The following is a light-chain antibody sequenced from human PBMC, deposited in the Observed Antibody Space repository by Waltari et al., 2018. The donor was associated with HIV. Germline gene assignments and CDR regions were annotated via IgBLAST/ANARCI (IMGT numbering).Light chain of an antibody. CDR1: TSNIGAGYD. Sequence: QSVLTQPPSVSGAPGQRVTISCTGNTSNIGAGYDVHWYQHLPGTAPKLLIFGTNNRPSGVPDRFSGSKSGASASLAITGPLPEDEADYYCQSYDNALSGHVVFGGGTRLTV. CDR3: QSYDNALSGHVV. CDR2: GTN. J-gene: IGLJ2*01. V-gene: IGLV1-40*01.